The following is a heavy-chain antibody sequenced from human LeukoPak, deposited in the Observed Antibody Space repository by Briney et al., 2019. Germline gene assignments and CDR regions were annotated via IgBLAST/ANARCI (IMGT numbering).Heavy chain of an antibody. CDR3: ARDGLRGDQAFDAFDI. D-gene: IGHD2-21*01. V-gene: IGHV3-48*03. J-gene: IGHJ3*02. CDR1: GFTFRSYE. CDR2: IRSSGSNM. Sequence: GGSLRLSCAASGFTFRSYEMSWVRQAPGKGLEWIAYIRSSGSNMYYADSVRGRFSISRDNAKDSLYLQMNSLRAEDTAIYYCARDGLRGDQAFDAFDIWGQGTMVTVSS.